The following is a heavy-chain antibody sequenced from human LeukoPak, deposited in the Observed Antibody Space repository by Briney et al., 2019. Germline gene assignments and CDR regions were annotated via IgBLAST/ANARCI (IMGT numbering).Heavy chain of an antibody. J-gene: IGHJ4*02. Sequence: PGGSLRLSCAASGFTFSNYAMSWVRQAPGKGLEWVSAISGSGDNTYYADSVEGRFTVSRDNSKDTLYLQMNSLGADDTAVYYCAKAFSGGKWTPDYWGQGTLVTVSS. CDR3: AKAFSGGKWTPDY. CDR1: GFTFSNYA. D-gene: IGHD3-3*02. V-gene: IGHV3-23*01. CDR2: ISGSGDNT.